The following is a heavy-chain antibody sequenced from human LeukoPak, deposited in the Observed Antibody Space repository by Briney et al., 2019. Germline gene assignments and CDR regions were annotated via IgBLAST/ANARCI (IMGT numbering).Heavy chain of an antibody. Sequence: GGSLRLSCAASGFTFSSYWMHWVRQAPGKGLVWVSRINSDGSSTSYADSVKGRFTISRDNAKNTLYLQMNSLRAEDTAVYYCAKTPGEVVPAASYYFDYWGQGTLVTVAS. CDR2: INSDGSST. J-gene: IGHJ4*02. CDR3: AKTPGEVVPAASYYFDY. D-gene: IGHD2-2*01. V-gene: IGHV3-74*01. CDR1: GFTFSSYW.